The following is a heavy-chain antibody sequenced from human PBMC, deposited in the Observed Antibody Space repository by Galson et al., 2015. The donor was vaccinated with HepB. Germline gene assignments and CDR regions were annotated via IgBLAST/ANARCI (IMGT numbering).Heavy chain of an antibody. CDR2: VHPGESLT. Sequence: TSYWIGWVRQMPGRGLEWLGIVHPGESLTTYSPSFEGQVIVSADKSMNTAYLQWNSLKASATAMYYCVRPLGYGGNPFDYWGQGTLVTVSS. J-gene: IGHJ4*02. CDR3: VRPLGYGGNPFDY. D-gene: IGHD4-23*01. V-gene: IGHV5-51*01. CDR1: TSYW.